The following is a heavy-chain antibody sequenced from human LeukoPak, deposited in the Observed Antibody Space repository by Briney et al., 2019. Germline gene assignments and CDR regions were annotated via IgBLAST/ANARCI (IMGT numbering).Heavy chain of an antibody. V-gene: IGHV1-18*01. D-gene: IGHD6-13*01. Sequence: ASVKVSCEASGYTFTSYGISWVRQAPGQGLEWMGWISAYNGNTNYAQKLQGRVTMTTDTSTSTAYMELRSLRSDDTAVYYCARSPGDSSSWYWDPNFDCWGQGTLVTVSS. CDR3: ARSPGDSSSWYWDPNFDC. CDR1: GYTFTSYG. J-gene: IGHJ4*02. CDR2: ISAYNGNT.